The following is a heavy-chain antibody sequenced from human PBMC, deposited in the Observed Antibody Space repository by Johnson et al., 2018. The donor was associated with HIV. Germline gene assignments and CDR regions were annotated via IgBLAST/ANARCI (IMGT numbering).Heavy chain of an antibody. J-gene: IGHJ3*02. CDR3: AKDRRDVYTSLGAFDI. Sequence: VQLVESGGGLVQPGGSLRLSCAASGFTFSSYAMSWVRQAPGKGLEWVANIKQDGSEKYYVDSVKGRFPISRDNAKNSLYLQMNSLRAEDTAVYYCAKDRRDVYTSLGAFDIWGQGTLVTVSS. V-gene: IGHV3-7*01. CDR2: IKQDGSEK. CDR1: GFTFSSYA. D-gene: IGHD5-24*01.